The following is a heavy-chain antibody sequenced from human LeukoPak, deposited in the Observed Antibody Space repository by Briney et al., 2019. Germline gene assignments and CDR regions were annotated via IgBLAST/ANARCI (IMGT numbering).Heavy chain of an antibody. Sequence: GGSLRLSCAASGFTFSSYAMSWVRQAPGKGLEWVSAISGSGGSTYYADSVKGRFTISRDNSENTLYLQMNSLRAEDTAVYYCAKYPEYYYDSSGYSGYWGQGTLVTVSS. CDR1: GFTFSSYA. D-gene: IGHD3-22*01. CDR3: AKYPEYYYDSSGYSGY. CDR2: ISGSGGST. V-gene: IGHV3-23*01. J-gene: IGHJ4*02.